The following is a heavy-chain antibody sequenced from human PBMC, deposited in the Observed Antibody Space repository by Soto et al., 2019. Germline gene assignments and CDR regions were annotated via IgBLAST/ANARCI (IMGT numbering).Heavy chain of an antibody. CDR1: GGTFSSYA. CDR3: ARGSIRYCSSTSCSIYHYYGMDI. CDR2: IIPIFGTA. Sequence: SVKVSCKACGGTFSSYAISWVGQAGGQGREWMGGIIPIFGTANYAQKFQGRVTITADESTSTAYMELSSLRSEDTAVYYCARGSIRYCSSTSCSIYHYYGMDIWGQGTTVTVSS. J-gene: IGHJ6*02. V-gene: IGHV1-69*13. D-gene: IGHD2-2*01.